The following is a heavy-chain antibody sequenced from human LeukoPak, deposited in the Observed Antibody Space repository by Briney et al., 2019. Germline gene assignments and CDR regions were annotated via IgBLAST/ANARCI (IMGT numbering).Heavy chain of an antibody. J-gene: IGHJ6*03. V-gene: IGHV4-4*08. Sequence: SETLSLTCTVSGDSLYYWGWIRQPPGKGLEWIGRIYTSGSTNYNPSLKSRVTISVDTSKNQFSLKLSSVTAADTAVYYCARDRPYMDVWGKGTTVTVSS. CDR2: IYTSGST. CDR1: GDSLYY. CDR3: ARDRPYMDV.